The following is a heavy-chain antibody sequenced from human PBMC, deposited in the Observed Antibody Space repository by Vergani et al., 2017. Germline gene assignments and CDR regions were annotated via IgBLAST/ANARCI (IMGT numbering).Heavy chain of an antibody. Sequence: QMQLQESGPGLVKASETLSLTCTVSGDSIISRSYYWGWIRQPPGKGLEWIGSIYNSGNGDSSSSLKSRVTISADTSTNQFSLRLTSLTAADTAVYYCASGKYYSDSTSHFRGRYFDVWGRGTLVTVPS. V-gene: IGHV4-39*01. D-gene: IGHD3-16*01. CDR1: GDSIISRSYY. J-gene: IGHJ2*01. CDR3: ASGKYYSDSTSHFRGRYFDV. CDR2: IYNSGNG.